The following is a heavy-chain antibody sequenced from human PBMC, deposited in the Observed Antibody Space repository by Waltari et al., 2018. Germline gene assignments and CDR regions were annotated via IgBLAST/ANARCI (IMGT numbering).Heavy chain of an antibody. CDR2: IHWNGDSA. J-gene: IGHJ5*02. V-gene: IGHV3-20*04. D-gene: IGHD3-22*01. CDR3: ARDYYYDSSGYYGLDP. Sequence: EVQVVESGGGVVRPGGSLRPSCTASGFPFNNYGLRWVRQGPGKGLEWVCGIHWNGDSASYADSVKGRFTISRDNAENSLHLQMNSLTAEDTALYFCARDYYYDSSGYYGLDPWGQGTLVTVS. CDR1: GFPFNNYG.